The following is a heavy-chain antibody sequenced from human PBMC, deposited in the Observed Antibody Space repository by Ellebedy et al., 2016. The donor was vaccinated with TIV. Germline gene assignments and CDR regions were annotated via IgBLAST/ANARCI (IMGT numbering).Heavy chain of an antibody. CDR3: ARDFQWLVFGY. V-gene: IGHV3-74*01. CDR1: GFTFRSYW. D-gene: IGHD6-19*01. J-gene: IGHJ4*02. Sequence: GESLKISXAASGFTFRSYWMHWVRQAPGKGLVWVSRINTDGTFTTYADSVKGRFTISRDNAKNTLYLEINSLRAEDTAVYYCARDFQWLVFGYWGQGTLVTVSS. CDR2: INTDGTFT.